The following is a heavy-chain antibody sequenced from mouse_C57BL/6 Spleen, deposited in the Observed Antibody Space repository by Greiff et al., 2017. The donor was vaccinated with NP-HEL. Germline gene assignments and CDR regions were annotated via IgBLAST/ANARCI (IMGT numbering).Heavy chain of an antibody. CDR1: GYAFSSSW. Sequence: VQLQQSGPELVKPGASVKISCKASGYAFSSSWMNWVKQRPGKGLEWIGRIYPGDGDTNYNGKFKGKATLTADKSSSTAYMQLSSLTSEDSAVYFCARSGYGSSSWYFDVWGTGTTVTVSS. D-gene: IGHD1-1*01. V-gene: IGHV1-82*01. CDR3: ARSGYGSSSWYFDV. CDR2: IYPGDGDT. J-gene: IGHJ1*03.